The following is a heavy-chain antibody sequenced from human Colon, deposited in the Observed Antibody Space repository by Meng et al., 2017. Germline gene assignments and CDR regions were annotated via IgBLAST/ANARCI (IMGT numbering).Heavy chain of an antibody. Sequence: GESLKISCAASGFTFSTYGVSWVRQAPGKGLEWVSSIRNGAGDTFYSDSVKGRFTISRDNSENTLYLQMNSLRAEDTAVYYCAKKYDSSAYYHYFDPWGQGTLVTVSS. D-gene: IGHD3-22*01. J-gene: IGHJ4*02. CDR1: GFTFSTYG. V-gene: IGHV3-23*01. CDR3: AKKYDSSAYYHYFDP. CDR2: IRNGAGDT.